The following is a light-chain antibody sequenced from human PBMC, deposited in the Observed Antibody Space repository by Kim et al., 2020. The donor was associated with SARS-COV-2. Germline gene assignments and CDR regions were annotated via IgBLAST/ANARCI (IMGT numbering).Light chain of an antibody. CDR3: TSYTSSSPVV. CDR2: DVS. V-gene: IGLV2-14*03. J-gene: IGLJ2*01. CDR1: SSDVGGYNY. Sequence: QSALTQPASVSESPGQSITISCTGTSSDVGGYNYVSWYQQHPGKAPKLMIYDVSNRPSGVSNRFSASKSGNTASLTISGLQAEDEADYYCTSYTSSSPVVFGGGTQLTVL.